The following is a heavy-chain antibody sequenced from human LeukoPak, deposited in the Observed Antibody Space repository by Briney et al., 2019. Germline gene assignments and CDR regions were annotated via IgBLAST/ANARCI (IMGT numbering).Heavy chain of an antibody. V-gene: IGHV3-21*01. J-gene: IGHJ4*02. D-gene: IGHD1-20*01. CDR2: ISSSSTYI. CDR3: ARDVDNWNFEY. CDR1: GFTFNTYN. Sequence: PGGSLRLSCAASGFTFNTYNMNWVRQAPGKGLVWVSSISSSSTYIYYADSVKGRFTISRDNAKNSLYLQMNSLRAGDTAVYYCARDVDNWNFEYWGQGTLVTVSS.